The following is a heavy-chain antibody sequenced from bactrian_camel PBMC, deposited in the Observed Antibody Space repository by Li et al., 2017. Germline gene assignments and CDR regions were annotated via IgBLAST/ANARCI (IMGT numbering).Heavy chain of an antibody. J-gene: IGHJ4*01. Sequence: HVQLVESGGGSVQAGGSLRLSCEISGYTYNKYCLGWFRQAPGKEREGVANIDTDGGTTYLDAVKGRFTISMDNAKNTVYLQMNSLKSEDTALYYCTTSFGGSWWVDFGHWGQGTQVTVS. CDR3: TTSFGGSWWVDFGH. D-gene: IGHD2*01. CDR2: NIDTDGGT. CDR1: GYTYNKYC. V-gene: IGHV3S63*01.